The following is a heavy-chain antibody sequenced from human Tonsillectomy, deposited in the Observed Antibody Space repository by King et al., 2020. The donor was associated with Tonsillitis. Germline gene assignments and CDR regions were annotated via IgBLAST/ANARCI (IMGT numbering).Heavy chain of an antibody. CDR3: AREPLASEDSSSWYEPFDY. Sequence: VQLVESGGGVVQPGRFLRLSCAASGFTFSSYPMHWVRQAPGKGLEWVAVISYDGSNKYYADPVKGRFTISRDNSKNTLFLQMSSLRAEDTAVYYCAREPLASEDSSSWYEPFDYWGQGTLVSVSS. V-gene: IGHV3-30*04. D-gene: IGHD6-13*01. J-gene: IGHJ4*02. CDR2: ISYDGSNK. CDR1: GFTFSSYP.